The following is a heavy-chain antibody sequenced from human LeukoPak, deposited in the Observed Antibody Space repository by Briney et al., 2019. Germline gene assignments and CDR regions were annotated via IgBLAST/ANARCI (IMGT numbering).Heavy chain of an antibody. Sequence: GRSLRLSCAASGFTFTISAMHWVRQSPGKGLEGVAIISHDGSDTDYTDSVKGRFTIARDNSQNTLFLQMNSLRTEDTAEYYCVKARECSGTSCYRHFAYWGPGTLVTVSS. CDR1: GFTFTISA. CDR2: ISHDGSDT. V-gene: IGHV3-30*04. J-gene: IGHJ4*02. CDR3: VKARECSGTSCYRHFAY. D-gene: IGHD2-2*01.